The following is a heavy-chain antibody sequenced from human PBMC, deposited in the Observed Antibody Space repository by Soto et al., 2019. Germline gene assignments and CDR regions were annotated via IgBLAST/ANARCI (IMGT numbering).Heavy chain of an antibody. CDR1: GFTFSSYA. CDR3: AKSLNDYDFWSGYSQDYNYGMDV. V-gene: IGHV3-23*01. J-gene: IGHJ6*02. Sequence: GGSLRLSCAASGFTFSSYAMSWVRQAPGKGLEWVSAISGSGGSTYYADSVKGRFTISRDNSKNTLYLQMNSLRAEDTAVYYCAKSLNDYDFWSGYSQDYNYGMDVWGQGTTVTVSS. D-gene: IGHD3-3*01. CDR2: ISGSGGST.